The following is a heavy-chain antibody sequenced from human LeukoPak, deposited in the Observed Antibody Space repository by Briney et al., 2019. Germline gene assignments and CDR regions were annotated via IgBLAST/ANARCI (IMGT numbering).Heavy chain of an antibody. J-gene: IGHJ4*02. CDR3: ARGRGADYGGNSGYFDY. D-gene: IGHD4-23*01. V-gene: IGHV3-30-3*01. CDR1: GFTFSSYA. CDR2: ISYDGSNK. Sequence: GGSLRLSCAASGFTFSSYAMHWVRQAPGKGLEWVAVISYDGSNKYYADSVKGRFTISRDNSKNTLYLQMNSLRAEDTAVYYCARGRGADYGGNSGYFDYWGQGTLVTVSS.